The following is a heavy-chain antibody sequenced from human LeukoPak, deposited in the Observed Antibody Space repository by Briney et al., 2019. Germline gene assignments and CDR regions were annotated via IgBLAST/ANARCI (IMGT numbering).Heavy chain of an antibody. V-gene: IGHV4-39*01. CDR3: ARLNVLLWFGEGYFDY. J-gene: IGHJ4*02. CDR1: GGSISSSSYY. D-gene: IGHD3-10*01. CDR2: IYYSGST. Sequence: PSETLSLTCTVSGGSISSSSYYWGWIRQPPGKGLEWIGSIYYSGSTYYNPSLKSRVTISVDTSKNQFSLKLSSVTAADTAVYYCARLNVLLWFGEGYFDYWGQGTLVTVSS.